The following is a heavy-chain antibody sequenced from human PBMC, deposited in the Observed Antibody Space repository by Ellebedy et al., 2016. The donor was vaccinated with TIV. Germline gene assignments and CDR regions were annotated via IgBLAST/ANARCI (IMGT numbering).Heavy chain of an antibody. CDR3: AREGDAVAGIFDY. V-gene: IGHV4-31*03. D-gene: IGHD6-19*01. CDR1: GGSISSGGYY. CDR2: IYYSGST. Sequence: SETLSLXCTVSGGSISSGGYYWSSTRQHPGKGLEWIGYIYYSGSTNYNPSLKSRVTISVDTSKNQFSLKLSSVTAEDTAVYYCAREGDAVAGIFDYWGQGTLVTVSS. J-gene: IGHJ4*02.